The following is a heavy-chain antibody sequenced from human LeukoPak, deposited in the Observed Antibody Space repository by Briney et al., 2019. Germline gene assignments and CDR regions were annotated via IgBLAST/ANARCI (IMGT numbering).Heavy chain of an antibody. CDR3: AKGYGSGSYIFDY. V-gene: IGHV3-30*18. Sequence: HSGRSLRLSCAASGFTFNNYGMHWLRQAPGKGLEWVAFISYDGSNKYYADSVKGRFTISRDNSKNTLYLQMNSLRGEDTAVYYYAKGYGSGSYIFDYWGQGTLVTVSS. CDR2: ISYDGSNK. J-gene: IGHJ4*02. CDR1: GFTFNNYG. D-gene: IGHD3-10*01.